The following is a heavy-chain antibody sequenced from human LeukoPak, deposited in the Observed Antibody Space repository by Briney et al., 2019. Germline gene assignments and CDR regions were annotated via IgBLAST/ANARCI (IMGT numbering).Heavy chain of an antibody. CDR2: INHSGST. D-gene: IGHD5-18*01. Sequence: PSETLSLTCAVYGGSFSGYYWSWIRQPPGKGLEWIGEINHSGSTNYNPSLKSRVTISVDTSKNQFSLKLSSVTAADTAVYYCARPNSYGLGIDYWGQGTLVTVSS. CDR3: ARPNSYGLGIDY. CDR1: GGSFSGYY. V-gene: IGHV4-34*01. J-gene: IGHJ4*02.